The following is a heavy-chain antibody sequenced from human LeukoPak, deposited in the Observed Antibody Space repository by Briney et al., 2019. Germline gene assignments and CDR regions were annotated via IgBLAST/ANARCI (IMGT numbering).Heavy chain of an antibody. Sequence: GGSLRLSCAASGFIFSSYGMHWVRQAPGKGLEWVSFIRYDGSDKYYADSVKGRFTISRDNSKNTLYLQMSSLRAEDMAVYYCAKDGGYGGHHRYYFDYWGQGTLVTVSS. J-gene: IGHJ4*02. D-gene: IGHD4-23*01. V-gene: IGHV3-30*02. CDR1: GFIFSSYG. CDR2: IRYDGSDK. CDR3: AKDGGYGGHHRYYFDY.